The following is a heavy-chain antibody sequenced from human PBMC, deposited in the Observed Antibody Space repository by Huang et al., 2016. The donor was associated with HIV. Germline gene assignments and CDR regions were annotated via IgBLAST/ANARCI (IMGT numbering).Heavy chain of an antibody. CDR2: KSPSLGTP. J-gene: IGHJ4*02. CDR3: ARGMWDSNWDGTDWLLRHFDS. V-gene: IGHV1-69*13. CDR1: GDTFRKYA. Sequence: QVQLVQSGAEVKKPGSSVRVSCRASGDTFRKYAISWVRQAPGKGLEGMGGKSPSLGTPKNAHKFQGRITITAKESTSTVYVELRSLTFQDTAVYYCARGMWDSNWDGTDWLLRHFDSWGQGTLVTVSS. D-gene: IGHD2-15*01.